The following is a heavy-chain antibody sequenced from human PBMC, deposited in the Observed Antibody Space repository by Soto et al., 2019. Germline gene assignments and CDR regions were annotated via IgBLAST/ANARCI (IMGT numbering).Heavy chain of an antibody. CDR2: ISYDGSNK. CDR1: GFTFSSYA. J-gene: IGHJ6*02. Sequence: HPGGSLRLSCAASGFTFSSYAMHWVRQAPGKGLEWVAVISYDGSNKYYADSVKGRFTISRDNSKNTLYLQMNSLRAEDTAVYYCARAGMTTVTTSAYYGMDVWGQGTTVTVSS. V-gene: IGHV3-30-3*01. CDR3: ARAGMTTVTTSAYYGMDV. D-gene: IGHD4-17*01.